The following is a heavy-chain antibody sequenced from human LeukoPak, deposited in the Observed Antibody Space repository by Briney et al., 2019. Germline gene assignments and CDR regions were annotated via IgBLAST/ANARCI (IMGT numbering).Heavy chain of an antibody. CDR1: GYTFSDYY. D-gene: IGHD2-2*02. CDR2: INPNSGGT. CDR3: ARERVPDAIVPY. V-gene: IGHV1-2*02. J-gene: IGHJ4*02. Sequence: ASVKVSCKASGYTFSDYYIHWVRQAPGQGLEWMEWINPNSGGTNYEQKFQGRVNMTRDKSISTAYMELSRLRSDDTAVYYCARERVPDAIVPYWGQGTLVTVSS.